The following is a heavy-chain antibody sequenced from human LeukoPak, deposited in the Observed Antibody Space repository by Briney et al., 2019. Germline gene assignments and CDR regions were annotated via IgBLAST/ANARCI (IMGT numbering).Heavy chain of an antibody. J-gene: IGHJ6*02. CDR1: GGSISSSSYY. D-gene: IGHD3-3*01. CDR3: ARRVITIFGVVINYGMDV. CDR2: IYYSGST. Sequence: SETLSLTCTVSGGSISSSSYYWGWIRQPPGKGLEWIGSIYYSGSTYYNPSPKSRVTISVDTSKNQFSLKLSSVTAADTAVYYCARRVITIFGVVINYGMDVWGQGTTVTVSS. V-gene: IGHV4-39*01.